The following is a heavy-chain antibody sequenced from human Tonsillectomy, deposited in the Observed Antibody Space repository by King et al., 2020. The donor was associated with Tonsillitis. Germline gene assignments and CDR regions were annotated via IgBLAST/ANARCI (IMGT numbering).Heavy chain of an antibody. CDR2: IYHSGST. CDR3: ATRYGSGTNYYGMDV. D-gene: IGHD3-10*01. CDR1: GGSISSGGYS. Sequence: QLQESGSGLVKPSQTLSLTCAVSGGSISSGGYSWSWIRQPPGKGLEWIGYIYHSGSTYYNPSLKSRVTISVDRSKNQFSLKLSSMTAADTAVYYCATRYGSGTNYYGMDVWGQGTTVTVSS. J-gene: IGHJ6*02. V-gene: IGHV4-30-2*01.